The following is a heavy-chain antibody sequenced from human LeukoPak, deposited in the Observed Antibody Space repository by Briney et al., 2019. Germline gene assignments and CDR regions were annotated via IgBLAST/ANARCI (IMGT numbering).Heavy chain of an antibody. D-gene: IGHD6-13*01. Sequence: SETLSLTCTVSGGSISSSSYYWGWIRQPPGKGLEWIGSIYYSGSAYYNPSLKSRVTISVDTSKNQFSLKLGSVTAADTAVYYCARQWSTGTAASGFFDYWGQGTLVTVSS. CDR3: ARQWSTGTAASGFFDY. CDR1: GGSISSSSYY. CDR2: IYYSGSA. J-gene: IGHJ4*02. V-gene: IGHV4-39*01.